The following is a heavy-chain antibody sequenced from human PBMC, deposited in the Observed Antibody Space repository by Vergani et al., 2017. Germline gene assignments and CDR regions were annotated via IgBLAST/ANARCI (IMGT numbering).Heavy chain of an antibody. D-gene: IGHD2-2*01. V-gene: IGHV4-34*01. CDR3: ARTRPEYCSSTIYSYFYYYYMDV. Sequence: QVQLQQWGAGLLKPSETLSLTCAVYGGSFSGYYWSWIRQPPGKGLEWVGEINHSGSTNYNPSRKTRVTISVDTSKNQFSLKLSSVTAADTAVYYCARTRPEYCSSTIYSYFYYYYMDVWGKGTTVTVSS. J-gene: IGHJ6*03. CDR1: GGSFSGYY. CDR2: INHSGST.